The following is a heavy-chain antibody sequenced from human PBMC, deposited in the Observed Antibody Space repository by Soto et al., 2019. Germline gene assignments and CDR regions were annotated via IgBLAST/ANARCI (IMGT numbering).Heavy chain of an antibody. D-gene: IGHD1-26*01. V-gene: IGHV1-18*01. CDR2: INPYNANT. CDR1: GYTFTNYG. Sequence: QVQLVQSGAEVKKPGASVKVSCKASGYTFTNYGISWVRQTPGQGLEWMGWINPYNANTNSAQKVQGRVPMATDTSTSTAYMERRNLRSAATAVYYCARGPEPTYFDQWGQGTLVTVSS. J-gene: IGHJ4*02. CDR3: ARGPEPTYFDQ.